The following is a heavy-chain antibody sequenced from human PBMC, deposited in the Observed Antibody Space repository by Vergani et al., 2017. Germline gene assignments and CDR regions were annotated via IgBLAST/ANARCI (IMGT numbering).Heavy chain of an antibody. CDR2: INHSGST. D-gene: IGHD3-10*01. Sequence: QVQLQQWGAGLLKPSETLSLTCAVYGGSFSGYYWSWIRQPPGKGLEWIGEINHSGSTNYNPSLKSRVNISVDPSKNQFSLKLSSVTAADTAVYYCASANLTLYGSGNDDALDIWGQGTMVTVSS. CDR1: GGSFSGYY. J-gene: IGHJ3*02. V-gene: IGHV4-34*01. CDR3: ASANLTLYGSGNDDALDI.